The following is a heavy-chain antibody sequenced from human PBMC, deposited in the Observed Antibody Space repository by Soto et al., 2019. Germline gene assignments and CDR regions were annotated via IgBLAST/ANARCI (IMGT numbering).Heavy chain of an antibody. CDR1: GFTFSSYA. V-gene: IGHV3-23*01. D-gene: IGHD2-15*01. CDR3: AITKGIKGSLASCSGGTCETPQNLDY. J-gene: IGHJ4*02. CDR2: LSGSGRST. Sequence: GGSLRLSCAASGFTFSSYAMSWVRQAPGKGLEWVSSLSGSGRSTYYADSVEGRFTISRDNSKNTLSLQMNSLRAEDTAVYYCAITKGIKGSLASCSGGTCETPQNLDYWGQGTLVTVSS.